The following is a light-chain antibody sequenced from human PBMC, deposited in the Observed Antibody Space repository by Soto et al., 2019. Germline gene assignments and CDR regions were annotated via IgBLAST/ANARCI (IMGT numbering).Light chain of an antibody. CDR3: HQYNNWVWT. V-gene: IGKV3-15*01. CDR1: QSVSSY. CDR2: GAS. Sequence: EIVLTQSPGTLSLSPGERATLSCRASQSVSSYLAWYQQKPGQAPRLLIYGASTRATGIPARFSGSGSGTEFTLTISSLQSEDFAVYYCHQYNNWVWTLGQGTKVDIK. J-gene: IGKJ1*01.